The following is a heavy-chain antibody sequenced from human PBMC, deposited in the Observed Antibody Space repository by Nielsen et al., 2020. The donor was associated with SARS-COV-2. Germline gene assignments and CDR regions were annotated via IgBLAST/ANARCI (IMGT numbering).Heavy chain of an antibody. CDR1: GFTFNSVG. Sequence: GGSLRLSCAASGFTFNSVGMHWVRQAPGKGLEWVAVVSTEGGTTYYADSVKGRFTIARDNSQNTLYLHMTSLMADDTAVYFCTRESLRSWMSRYSFDSWGQGTLVTVSS. D-gene: IGHD3-16*01. CDR3: TRESLRSWMSRYSFDS. V-gene: IGHV3-30*19. J-gene: IGHJ4*02. CDR2: VSTEGGTT.